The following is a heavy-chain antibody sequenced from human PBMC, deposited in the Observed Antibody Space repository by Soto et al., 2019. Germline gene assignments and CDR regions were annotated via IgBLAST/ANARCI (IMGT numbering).Heavy chain of an antibody. J-gene: IGHJ4*02. CDR1: GFTFSNYW. CDR3: ARDTLELLYYFDY. CDR2: INSDGSSA. D-gene: IGHD1-7*01. V-gene: IGHV3-74*01. Sequence: GGSLRLSCAASGFTFSNYWMHWVRQAPGKGLVWVSRINSDGSSASYADSVKGRFTISRDNAKNTLYLQMNSLRAEDTAVYYCARDTLELLYYFDYWGQGTLVTVSS.